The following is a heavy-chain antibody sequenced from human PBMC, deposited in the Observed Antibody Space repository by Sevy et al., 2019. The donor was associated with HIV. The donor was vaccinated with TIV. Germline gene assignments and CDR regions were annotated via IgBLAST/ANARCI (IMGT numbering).Heavy chain of an antibody. V-gene: IGHV4-59*13. Sequence: SETLSLTCTVSGGSISSYYWSWIRQPPGKGLEWIGYIYYSGSTNYNPALKSRVTISVDTSKNQFSLKLSSATAADTAVYYCARDFEEGDVWGQGTTVTVSS. CDR2: IYYSGST. CDR3: ARDFEEGDV. D-gene: IGHD3-9*01. J-gene: IGHJ6*02. CDR1: GGSISSYY.